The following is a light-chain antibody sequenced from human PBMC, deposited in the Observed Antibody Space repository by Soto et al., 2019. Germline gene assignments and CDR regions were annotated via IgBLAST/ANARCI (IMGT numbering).Light chain of an antibody. CDR1: QSISSW. Sequence: PFASVGASVTMTCLASQSISSWLAWYQQKPGTAPKLLIYEASNLESGVPSRFSGSGSGTEFTLTISSLQPEDFTTYCCLQHNSKPNRFGQGTRLEI. CDR2: EAS. J-gene: IGKJ5*01. V-gene: IGKV1-5*01. CDR3: LQHNSKPNR.